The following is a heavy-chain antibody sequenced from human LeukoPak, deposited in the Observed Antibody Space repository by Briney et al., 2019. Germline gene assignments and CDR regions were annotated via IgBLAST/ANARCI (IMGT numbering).Heavy chain of an antibody. CDR3: ARVGFTMVRGVLFAFDY. CDR2: IKQDGSEK. V-gene: IGHV3-7*01. Sequence: GGSLRLSCAASGFTFSSYWMSWVRQAPGKGLEWVANIKQDGSEKYYVDSVKGRFTISRDNAKNSLYLQMNSLRAEDTAVYYCARVGFTMVRGVLFAFDYWGQGTLVTVSS. J-gene: IGHJ4*02. CDR1: GFTFSSYW. D-gene: IGHD3-10*01.